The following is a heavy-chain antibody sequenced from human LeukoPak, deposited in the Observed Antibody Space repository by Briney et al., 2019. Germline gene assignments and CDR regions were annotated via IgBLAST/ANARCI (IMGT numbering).Heavy chain of an antibody. CDR2: FYYSGST. D-gene: IGHD4-17*01. CDR3: ARGVRMSATVTTEFDY. J-gene: IGHJ4*02. CDR1: GGSISSSSYY. V-gene: IGHV4-39*07. Sequence: SETLSLTCTVSGGSISSSSYYWGWIRQPPGKGLEWIGSFYYSGSTYYNPSLKSRVTMSVDTSKNQFSLKLSSVTAADTAVYYCARGVRMSATVTTEFDYWGQGTLVTVSS.